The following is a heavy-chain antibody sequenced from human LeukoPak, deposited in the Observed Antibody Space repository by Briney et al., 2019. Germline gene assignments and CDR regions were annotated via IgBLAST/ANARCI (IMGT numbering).Heavy chain of an antibody. CDR2: INHSGST. J-gene: IGHJ4*02. Sequence: SETLSLTCAVYGGSFSGYYWSWIRQPPGKGLEWIGEINHSGSTNYNPSLKSRVTISVDTSKNQFSLKLSSVTAADTAVYYCARGEYLPGFDYWGQGTLVTVSS. CDR1: GGSFSGYY. CDR3: ARGEYLPGFDY. V-gene: IGHV4-34*01. D-gene: IGHD2/OR15-2a*01.